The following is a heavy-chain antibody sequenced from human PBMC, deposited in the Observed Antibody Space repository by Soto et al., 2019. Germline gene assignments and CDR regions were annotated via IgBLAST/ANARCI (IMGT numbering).Heavy chain of an antibody. CDR1: GFTFSTYA. Sequence: QVQLVESGGGVVQPGRSLRLSCTASGFTFSTYAMHWVRQAPGKGLQWVAVISYDGSDKYYADSVKGRFTISRDNSKNTVSLQLNSLRVDDTAVYYCARDPSIVVAMDFWGQGTLVTVSS. D-gene: IGHD3-22*01. CDR2: ISYDGSDK. CDR3: ARDPSIVVAMDF. J-gene: IGHJ4*02. V-gene: IGHV3-30*04.